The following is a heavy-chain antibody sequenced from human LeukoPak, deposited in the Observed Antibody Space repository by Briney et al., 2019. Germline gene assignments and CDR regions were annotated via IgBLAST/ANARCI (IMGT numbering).Heavy chain of an antibody. J-gene: IGHJ6*03. Sequence: SETLSLTCNVSGGSFNGYYWTWIRQPPGKGLGWIAEINHIGTTNHNPSLKSRVTVSTDTSKKQFFLKLTSVTAADTALYSCARLVVTAPQCHYYMDVWGEGTTVTVSS. D-gene: IGHD2-21*02. V-gene: IGHV4-34*01. CDR1: GGSFNGYY. CDR2: INHIGTT. CDR3: ARLVVTAPQCHYYMDV.